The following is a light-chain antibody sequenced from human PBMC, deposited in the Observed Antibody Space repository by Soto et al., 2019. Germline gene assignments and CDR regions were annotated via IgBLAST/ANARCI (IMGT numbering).Light chain of an antibody. CDR2: AAS. Sequence: EIVLTQSPATLSLSPGERATLSCRASQGISNSLAWYQQIPGQAPRLLIYAASNRATGIPARFSGSGSGTDFTLTISSLEPEDFAVYYCQQYGSSPITFGQGTRLEIK. CDR3: QQYGSSPIT. V-gene: IGKV3-11*01. J-gene: IGKJ5*01. CDR1: QGISNS.